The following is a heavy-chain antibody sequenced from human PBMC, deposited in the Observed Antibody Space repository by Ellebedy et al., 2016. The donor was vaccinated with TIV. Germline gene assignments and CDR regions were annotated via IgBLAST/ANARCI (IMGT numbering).Heavy chain of an antibody. CDR1: GFTFNTYA. CDR3: ARESPPFIVVVPAALDY. Sequence: GGSLRLXXAASGFTFNTYAMNWVRQAPGKGLEWVSAISGSGGSTYYADSVKGRFTISRDNSKNTLYLQMNSLRAEDTAVYYCARESPPFIVVVPAALDYWGQGTLVTVSS. CDR2: ISGSGGST. D-gene: IGHD2-2*01. V-gene: IGHV3-23*01. J-gene: IGHJ4*02.